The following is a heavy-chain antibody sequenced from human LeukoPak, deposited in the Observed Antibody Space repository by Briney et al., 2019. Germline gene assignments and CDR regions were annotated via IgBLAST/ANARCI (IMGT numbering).Heavy chain of an antibody. CDR1: GGSISSYY. J-gene: IGHJ4*02. CDR3: ASTSMAAAGTLFDY. V-gene: IGHV4-59*01. D-gene: IGHD6-13*01. CDR2: IYYSGST. Sequence: SETLSLTCTASGGSISSYYWSWIRQPPGKGLEWIGYIYYSGSTNYNPSLKSRVTISVDTSKNQFSLKLSSVTAADTAVYYCASTSMAAAGTLFDYWGQGPWSPSPQ.